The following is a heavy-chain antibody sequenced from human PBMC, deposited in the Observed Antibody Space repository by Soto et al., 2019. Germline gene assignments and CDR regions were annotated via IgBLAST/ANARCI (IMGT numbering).Heavy chain of an antibody. V-gene: IGHV3-30-3*01. CDR1: GFTFSSYA. CDR3: ARDSGSSWSFGY. CDR2: ISYDGSNK. J-gene: IGHJ4*02. D-gene: IGHD6-13*01. Sequence: GGSLRLSCAASGFTFSSYAMHWVRQAPGKGLEWVAVISYDGSNKYYADSVKDRFTISRDNSKNTLYLQMNSLGAEDTAVYYCARDSGSSWSFGYWGQGTLVTVSS.